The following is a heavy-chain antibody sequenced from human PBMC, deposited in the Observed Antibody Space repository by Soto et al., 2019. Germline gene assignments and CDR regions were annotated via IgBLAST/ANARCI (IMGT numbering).Heavy chain of an antibody. CDR2: ISGSGGST. Sequence: EVQLLESGGGLVQPGGSLRLSCAASGFTFSSYAMSWVRQAPGKGLEWVSAISGSGGSTYYADSVKGRFTISRDNSKNTLYLQMNSLRAEDTAVYYCAKFLRYFGWLLGSFDYWGQGTLVTVSS. J-gene: IGHJ4*02. CDR1: GFTFSSYA. D-gene: IGHD3-9*01. CDR3: AKFLRYFGWLLGSFDY. V-gene: IGHV3-23*01.